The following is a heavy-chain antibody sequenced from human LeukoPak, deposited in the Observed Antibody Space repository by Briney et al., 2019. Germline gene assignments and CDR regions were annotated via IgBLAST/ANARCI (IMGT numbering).Heavy chain of an antibody. D-gene: IGHD1-26*01. CDR1: GFIFSSYG. Sequence: PGGSLRLSCAASGFIFSSYGVYWVRQSPGKGLEWVAYVSDDGTRQYYADSVKGRLTISRDNSKNTLNLQMNSLRVGHTDVYYCARDITGSYSVDYWGQGTLVTVSS. V-gene: IGHV3-30*03. CDR2: VSDDGTRQ. CDR3: ARDITGSYSVDY. J-gene: IGHJ4*02.